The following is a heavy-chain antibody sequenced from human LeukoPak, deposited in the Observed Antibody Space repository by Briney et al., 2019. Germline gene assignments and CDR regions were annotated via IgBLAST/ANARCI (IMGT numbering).Heavy chain of an antibody. CDR1: GFIFSAYT. D-gene: IGHD3-10*01. V-gene: IGHV3-21*01. Sequence: GGSLRLSCAASGFIFSAYTMNWVRQAPGRGLEWVSSISLSGSHIYYADSMRGRFAVSRDNAKNSLYLQMNSLRAEATAVYYCARDLSTVRDGDYDGFDVWGQGTTVTVSS. J-gene: IGHJ3*01. CDR3: ARDLSTVRDGDYDGFDV. CDR2: ISLSGSHI.